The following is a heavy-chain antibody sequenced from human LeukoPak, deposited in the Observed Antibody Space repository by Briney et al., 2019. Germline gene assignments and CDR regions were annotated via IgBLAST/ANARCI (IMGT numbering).Heavy chain of an antibody. V-gene: IGHV3-7*03. D-gene: IGHD1-26*01. CDR2: INEDGSVK. CDR1: GFTFSSHW. CDR3: AKDISSGTYSRAFDI. Sequence: GGSLRLSCAVSGFTFSSHWMAWVRQAPGKGPEWVANINEDGSVKYYVDSVMGRFSISRDNAKNSLYLQMNSLRAEDTALYYCAKDISSGTYSRAFDIWGQGTMVTVSS. J-gene: IGHJ3*02.